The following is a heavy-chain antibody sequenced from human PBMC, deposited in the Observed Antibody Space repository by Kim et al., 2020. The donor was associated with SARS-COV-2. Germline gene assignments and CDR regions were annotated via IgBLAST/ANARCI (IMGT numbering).Heavy chain of an antibody. J-gene: IGHJ4*02. CDR1: GYTFTGYY. CDR3: ARDLFGWGSFNY. V-gene: IGHV1-2*06. CDR2: INPNSGAT. D-gene: IGHD3-10*01. Sequence: ASVKVSCKASGYTFTGYYMNWVRQAPGQGLDCMGQINPNSGATNYAQKFQGRVPMTRDTSSSTAYMELSRLRSDDTAVYYCARDLFGWGSFNYWGQGTLVSVSS.